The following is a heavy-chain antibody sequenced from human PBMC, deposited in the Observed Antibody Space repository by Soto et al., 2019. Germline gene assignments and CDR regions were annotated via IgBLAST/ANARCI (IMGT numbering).Heavy chain of an antibody. CDR1: GFTFSSYG. Sequence: QVQLVESGGGVVQPGRSLRLSCAASGFTFSSYGMQWVRQAPGKGLEWVSVISYDGINKYYADSVKGRFTISRDNSKNTLYLQMNSLRAEDTGVYYCAKSVYNWNDGFFDYWGQGTLVTVSS. CDR3: AKSVYNWNDGFFDY. V-gene: IGHV3-30*18. D-gene: IGHD1-1*01. CDR2: ISYDGINK. J-gene: IGHJ4*02.